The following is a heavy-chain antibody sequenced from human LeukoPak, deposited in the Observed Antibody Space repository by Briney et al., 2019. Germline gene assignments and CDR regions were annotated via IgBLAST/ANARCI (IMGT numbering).Heavy chain of an antibody. CDR3: ATFAAIGWFDP. CDR1: GYTLTELS. CDR2: FDPEDGET. V-gene: IGHV1-24*01. J-gene: IGHJ5*02. D-gene: IGHD2-2*01. Sequence: ASVKVSCKVSGYTLTELSMHWVRQAPGKGLEWMGGFDPEDGETIYAQKFQGIVTMTEDTSTDTDYMELSRLRSEDTAVYYCATFAAIGWFDPWGQGTLVTVSS.